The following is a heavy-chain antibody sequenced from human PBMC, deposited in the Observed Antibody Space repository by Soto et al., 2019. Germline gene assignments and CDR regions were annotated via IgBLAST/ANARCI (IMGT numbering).Heavy chain of an antibody. Sequence: SGKAGCNSSAYPLTSYAMNRDRQAPGQGLEWMGWINTNTGNPTYSQGFTGRFVFSLDTSVSTAYLQICRLKAEDTAVYYCERKAWAVAGTMAFDIWGQGTIVTVSS. V-gene: IGHV7-4-1*01. CDR2: INTNTGNP. CDR1: AYPLTSYA. CDR3: ERKAWAVAGTMAFDI. D-gene: IGHD6-19*01. J-gene: IGHJ3*02.